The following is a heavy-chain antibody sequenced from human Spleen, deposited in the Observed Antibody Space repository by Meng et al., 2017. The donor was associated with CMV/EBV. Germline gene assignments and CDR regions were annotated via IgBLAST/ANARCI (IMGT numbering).Heavy chain of an antibody. CDR3: AKVRYVQDGMDV. V-gene: IGHV3-48*03. D-gene: IGHD3-10*02. Sequence: GGSLRLSCAASGFTFSSYEMNWVRQAPGKGLEWVSYISRTGSTIYYADSVEGRFTISRDNSKNTLYLQMNSLRAEDTAVYYCAKVRYVQDGMDVWGQGTTVTVSS. J-gene: IGHJ6*02. CDR2: ISRTGSTI. CDR1: GFTFSSYE.